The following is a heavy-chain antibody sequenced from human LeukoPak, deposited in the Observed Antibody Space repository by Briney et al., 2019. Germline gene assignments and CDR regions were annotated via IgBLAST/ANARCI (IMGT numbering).Heavy chain of an antibody. CDR2: IYTSGST. V-gene: IGHV4-61*02. CDR3: ARSTIAVADEFDY. D-gene: IGHD6-13*01. Sequence: SQTLSLTCTVSGGSISSGSYYWSWIRQPAGKGLEWIGRIYTSGSTNYNPSLKSRVTISVDTSKNQFSLKLSSVTAADTAVYYCARSTIAVADEFDYWGQGTLVTVSS. CDR1: GGSISSGSYY. J-gene: IGHJ4*02.